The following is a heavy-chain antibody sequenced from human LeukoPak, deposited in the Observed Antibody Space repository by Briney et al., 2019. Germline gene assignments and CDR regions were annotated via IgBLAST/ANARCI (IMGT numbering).Heavy chain of an antibody. D-gene: IGHD5-24*01. CDR2: IIPIFGTA. V-gene: IGHV1-69*06. CDR3: ARVERDGYNYYYMDV. CDR1: VGTFTSYA. J-gene: IGHJ6*03. Sequence: SVKVSCKASVGTFTSYAISWVRHAPGQGLEWMGGIIPIFGTANYAQKFQGRVTITAEKSTSTAYIELSSLRSEDTAVYYCARVERDGYNYYYMDVWGKGTTVTVSS.